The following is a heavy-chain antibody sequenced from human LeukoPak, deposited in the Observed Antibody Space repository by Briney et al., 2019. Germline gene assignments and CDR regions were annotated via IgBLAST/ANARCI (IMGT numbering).Heavy chain of an antibody. Sequence: ASVKVSCKASGYTFTGYYMHWVRQAPGQGLEWMGWINPNSGGTNYAQKFQGRVTMTRDTSISTAYKELSRLRSDDTAVYYCARDVIVGATFDYWGQGTLVTVSS. CDR2: INPNSGGT. V-gene: IGHV1-2*02. CDR1: GYTFTGYY. J-gene: IGHJ4*02. CDR3: ARDVIVGATFDY. D-gene: IGHD1-26*01.